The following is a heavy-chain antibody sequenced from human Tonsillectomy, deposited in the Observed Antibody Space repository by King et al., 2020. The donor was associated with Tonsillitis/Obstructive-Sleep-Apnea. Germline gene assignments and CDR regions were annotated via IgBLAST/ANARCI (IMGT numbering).Heavy chain of an antibody. CDR2: IKEDGSEE. CDR1: GFTFSSSW. V-gene: IGHV3-7*01. CDR3: AREVGSH. Sequence: VQLVESGGGLVQPGGSLRLSCAASGFTFSSSWMSWVRQAPGKGLERVANIKEDGSEEYYIDSVKGRFTISRDNAKNSLYLHMNSLRAEDTAVYYCAREVGSHWGQGTLVTVSS. D-gene: IGHD2-2*01. J-gene: IGHJ4*02.